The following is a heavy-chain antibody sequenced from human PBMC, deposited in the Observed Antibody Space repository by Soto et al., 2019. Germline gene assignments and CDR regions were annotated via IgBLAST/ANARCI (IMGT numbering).Heavy chain of an antibody. CDR3: ARGVGVKFITMVRGVTFDY. CDR2: INHSGST. D-gene: IGHD3-10*01. V-gene: IGHV4-34*01. Sequence: KPWETLSLTCAVYGGSFSGNYWSWIRQPPGKGLEWIGEINHSGSTNYNPSLKSRVTISVDTSKNQFSLKLSSVTAADTAVYYCARGVGVKFITMVRGVTFDYWGQGTLVTVYS. J-gene: IGHJ4*02. CDR1: GGSFSGNY.